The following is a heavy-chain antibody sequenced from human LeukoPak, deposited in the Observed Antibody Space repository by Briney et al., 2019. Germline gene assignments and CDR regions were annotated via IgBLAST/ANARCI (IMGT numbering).Heavy chain of an antibody. CDR3: ARRRGRYNYYYYGMDV. D-gene: IGHD5-24*01. V-gene: IGHV4-34*01. CDR1: GGSFSGYY. Sequence: SETLSLTCAVYGGSFSGYYWSWIRQPPGKGLEWIGEINHSGSTNYNPSLKSRVTISVDTSKNQFSLKLSSVTAAGTAVYYCARRRGRYNYYYYGMDVWGQGTTVTVSS. J-gene: IGHJ6*02. CDR2: INHSGST.